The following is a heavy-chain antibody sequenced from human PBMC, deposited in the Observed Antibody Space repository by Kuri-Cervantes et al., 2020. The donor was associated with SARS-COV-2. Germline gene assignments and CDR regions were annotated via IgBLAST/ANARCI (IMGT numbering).Heavy chain of an antibody. J-gene: IGHJ6*03. CDR3: ARSGYYSRGVTYYYMDV. Sequence: SETLSLTCTVSGGSISSYYWSWIRQPPGKGLEWIGYIYYSGSTNYNPSLKSRVTISVDRSKNQFSLKLSSVTAADSAVYYCARSGYYSRGVTYYYMDVWDKGTTVTVSS. CDR2: IYYSGST. D-gene: IGHD3-22*01. CDR1: GGSISSYY. V-gene: IGHV4-59*12.